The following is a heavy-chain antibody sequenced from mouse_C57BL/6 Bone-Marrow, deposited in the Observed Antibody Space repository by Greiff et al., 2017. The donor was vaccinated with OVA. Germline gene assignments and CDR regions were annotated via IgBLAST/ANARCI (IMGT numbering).Heavy chain of an antibody. CDR1: GYTFTSYW. CDR3: TGTYSHWYFDV. Sequence: EVQLQQSGTVLARPGASVKMSCKTSGYTFTSYWMHWVQQRPGPGLEWIGAISPGNSDTSSNQKFKGKAKLTAVTSASTAYMELSSLTNEDSAVYYCTGTYSHWYFDVGGTGTTVTVSS. D-gene: IGHD2-12*01. CDR2: ISPGNSDT. J-gene: IGHJ1*03. V-gene: IGHV1-5*01.